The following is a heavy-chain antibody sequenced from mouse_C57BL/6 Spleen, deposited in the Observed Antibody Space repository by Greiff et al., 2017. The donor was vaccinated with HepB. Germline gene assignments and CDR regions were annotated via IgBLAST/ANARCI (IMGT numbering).Heavy chain of an antibody. CDR3: ARGSFYYSNSWFAY. J-gene: IGHJ3*01. CDR2: IYPSDSET. V-gene: IGHV1-61*01. CDR1: GYTFTSYW. Sequence: VQLQQPGAELVRPGSSVKLSCKASGYTFTSYWMDWVKQRPGQGLEWIGNIYPSDSETHYNQKFKDKATLTVDKSSSTAYMQLSSLTSEDSAVYYCARGSFYYSNSWFAYWGQGTLVTVSA. D-gene: IGHD2-5*01.